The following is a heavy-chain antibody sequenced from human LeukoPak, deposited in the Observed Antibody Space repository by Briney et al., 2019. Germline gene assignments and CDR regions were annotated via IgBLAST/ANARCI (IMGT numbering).Heavy chain of an antibody. CDR1: GFTFSRYW. V-gene: IGHV3-7*01. Sequence: AGGSLRLSCAASGFTFSRYWTSWVRQAPGKGLEWVANIKQDGREKYYVDSVKGRFTISRDNAKKSLYLQMNSLRAEDTAVYYCARVEDYDILTGFDYWGQGTLVTVSS. CDR3: ARVEDYDILTGFDY. D-gene: IGHD3-9*01. J-gene: IGHJ4*02. CDR2: IKQDGREK.